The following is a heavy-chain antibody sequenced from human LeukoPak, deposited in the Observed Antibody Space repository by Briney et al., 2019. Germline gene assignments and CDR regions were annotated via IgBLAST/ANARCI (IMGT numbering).Heavy chain of an antibody. D-gene: IGHD4-11*01. CDR2: ISGSIT. CDR3: VKGVGATDYTMDV. V-gene: IGHV3-23*01. Sequence: GGSLRLSCAASGFTIITQDMNWVRQAPGQGLEWVSAISGSITYYADSVRGRFTISRDNSKKLLYLQMNSLTGDDTAVYYCVKGVGATDYTMDVWGQGTTVTVSS. CDR1: GFTIITQD. J-gene: IGHJ6*02.